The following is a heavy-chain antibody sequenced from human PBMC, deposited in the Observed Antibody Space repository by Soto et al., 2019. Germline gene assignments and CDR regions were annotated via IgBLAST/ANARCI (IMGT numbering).Heavy chain of an antibody. D-gene: IGHD6-13*01. CDR2: IYYSGST. V-gene: IGHV4-30-4*01. J-gene: IGHJ4*02. CDR3: ARAVAAAGHYFDY. Sequence: SETLSLTCTVSGGSISSGDYYWSWIRQPPGKGLEWIGYIYYSGSTYYNPSLKSRVTISVDTSKNQFSLKLSSVTAADTAVYYCARAVAAAGHYFDYWGQGTLVTVSS. CDR1: GGSISSGDYY.